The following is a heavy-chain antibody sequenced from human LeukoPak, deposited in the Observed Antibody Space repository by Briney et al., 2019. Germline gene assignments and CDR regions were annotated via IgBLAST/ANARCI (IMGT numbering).Heavy chain of an antibody. V-gene: IGHV3-53*01. CDR1: GFTVSSNY. CDR3: ATGLYDIRGFYYPY. Sequence: GESLRLSCATSGFTVSSNYMSWVRQAPGKGLEWVSVIYSGGGTNYAESVMGRFTISRDNSKNTLFLQMSSLRAEDTAVYYCATGLYDIRGFYYPYWGQGTLVTVSS. CDR2: IYSGGGT. D-gene: IGHD3-22*01. J-gene: IGHJ4*02.